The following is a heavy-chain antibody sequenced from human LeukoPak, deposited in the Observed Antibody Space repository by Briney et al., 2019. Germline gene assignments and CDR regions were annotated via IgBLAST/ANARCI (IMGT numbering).Heavy chain of an antibody. CDR3: ARDLLYYGSGSYYD. V-gene: IGHV3-9*01. CDR2: ISWNSGSI. J-gene: IGHJ4*02. Sequence: GGSLRLSCAASGFTFDDYAMHWVRQAPGKGLEWVSGISWNSGSIGYADSVKGRFTISRDNAKNSLYLQMNSLRAEDTAVYYCARDLLYYGSGSYYDWGQGTLVTVSS. D-gene: IGHD3-10*01. CDR1: GFTFDDYA.